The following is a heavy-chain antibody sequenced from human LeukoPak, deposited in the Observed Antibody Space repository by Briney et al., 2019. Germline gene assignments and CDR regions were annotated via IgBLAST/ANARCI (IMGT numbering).Heavy chain of an antibody. V-gene: IGHV4-39*07. CDR1: GGSITSSSNY. J-gene: IGHJ5*02. Sequence: PSETLSLTCTVSGGSITSSSNYWGWIRQPPGKGLEWIGSIYYSGSTHYTPSLKSRVTISVDTSKNQFSLKLSSVTAADTAVYFCASGSSGYDPWGQGTLVTVSS. CDR3: ASGSSGYDP. CDR2: IYYSGST. D-gene: IGHD5-12*01.